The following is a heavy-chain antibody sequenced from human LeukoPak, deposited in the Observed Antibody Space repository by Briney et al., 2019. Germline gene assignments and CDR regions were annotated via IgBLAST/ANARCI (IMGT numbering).Heavy chain of an antibody. J-gene: IGHJ4*02. CDR1: GFSFSRFC. V-gene: IGHV3-11*01. Sequence: GGSLRLSCAASGFSFSRFCMSWVRQTPGKALEWISYIPTSGISVQYADSVRGRFTASRDDAMNSLHLQMDSLRVEDTAVYYCTRAEGLGPGAHFDQWGQGALVIVPS. CDR2: IPTSGISV. CDR3: TRAEGLGPGAHFDQ.